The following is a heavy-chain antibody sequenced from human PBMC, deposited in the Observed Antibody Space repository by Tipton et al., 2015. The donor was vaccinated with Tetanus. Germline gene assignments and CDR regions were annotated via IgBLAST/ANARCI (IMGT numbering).Heavy chain of an antibody. CDR3: ARRRTNTNLFFWFES. J-gene: IGHJ5*01. V-gene: IGHV5-51*01. CDR2: IHPGDSDI. CDR1: GYSFPHYY. Sequence: QLVQSGAEVKKTGESLKISCRASGYSFPHYYIAWVSHMPGKGLEWMGPIHPGDSDIQYSPSFRGQVVISADKSSNTAYLQWSSLKASDPAIYYCARRRTNTNLFFWFESWGQGTQVTVSS. D-gene: IGHD1/OR15-1a*01.